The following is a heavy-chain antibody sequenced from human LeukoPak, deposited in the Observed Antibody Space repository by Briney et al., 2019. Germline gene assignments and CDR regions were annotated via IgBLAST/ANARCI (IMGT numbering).Heavy chain of an antibody. Sequence: GGSLRLSCAASGFTVSSNYMSWVRQAPGKGLEWVSVIYSGGSTYYADSVKGRFTISRDNSKNTLYLQMNSLRADDTAVYYCARDHSNDFWSGSGPLYYMDVWGKGTTVTVSS. CDR1: GFTVSSNY. D-gene: IGHD3-3*01. V-gene: IGHV3-53*01. J-gene: IGHJ6*03. CDR2: IYSGGST. CDR3: ARDHSNDFWSGSGPLYYMDV.